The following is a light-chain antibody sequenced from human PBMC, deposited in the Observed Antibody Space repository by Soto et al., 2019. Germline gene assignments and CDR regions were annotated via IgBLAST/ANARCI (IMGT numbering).Light chain of an antibody. CDR3: QVWASSSDHYV. CDR2: YHS. V-gene: IGLV3-21*04. J-gene: IGLJ1*01. CDR1: NIGSKS. Sequence: SYELTQPPSVSVAPGKTARITCGGNNIGSKSVHWYQQKPGQAPVLVIYYHSDRPSGIPERFSGSNSGNTATLTISRVEAGDEADYYCQVWASSSDHYVFGTGTKLTVL.